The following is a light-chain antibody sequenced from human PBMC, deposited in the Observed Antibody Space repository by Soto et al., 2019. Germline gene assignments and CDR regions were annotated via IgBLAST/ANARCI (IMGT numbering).Light chain of an antibody. J-gene: IGLJ3*02. Sequence: QSVLTQPPSAAGSPGQSVTISCTGTSSDVGTNNYVSWYQQNPGKAPKLMLYEVNKRPSGVPDRFSGSRSGNTASLTVSGLQAEDEANYYCSSYAGGNNWVFGGGTKVTAL. CDR3: SSYAGGNNWV. CDR2: EVN. CDR1: SSDVGTNNY. V-gene: IGLV2-8*01.